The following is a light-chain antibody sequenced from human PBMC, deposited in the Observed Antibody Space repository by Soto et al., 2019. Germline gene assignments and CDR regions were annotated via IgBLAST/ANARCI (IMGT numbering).Light chain of an antibody. Sequence: QSVLTQPPSASGTPGQRVTISCSGSSSNIGSNYVYWYQQLPGTAPKLLIYRNNQRPSGVPDRFSGSKSGNTASLTISGLQAEDEADYYCCSYTSSTTPLFGGGTQLTVL. J-gene: IGLJ2*01. CDR3: CSYTSSTTPL. V-gene: IGLV1-47*01. CDR2: RNN. CDR1: SSNIGSNY.